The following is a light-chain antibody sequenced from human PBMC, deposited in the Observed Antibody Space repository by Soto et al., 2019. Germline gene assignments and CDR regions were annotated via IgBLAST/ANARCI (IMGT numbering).Light chain of an antibody. J-gene: IGKJ4*01. CDR2: AAS. CDR3: QQSYRTPT. Sequence: DIQMTQSPSSLSASVGDGVTVTCRASQSISSYVSWYQQKPGKAPMLLIYAASSLQSGVPSRFGGSGSGTDFTLTISSLQPQDFATYYCQQSYRTPTFGGGTKVDIK. V-gene: IGKV1-39*01. CDR1: QSISSY.